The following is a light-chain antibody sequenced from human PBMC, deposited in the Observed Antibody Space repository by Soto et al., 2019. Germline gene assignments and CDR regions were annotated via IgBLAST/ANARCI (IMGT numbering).Light chain of an antibody. V-gene: IGLV2-14*01. CDR3: NSYTTTSSGV. CDR1: SSDVGGYNY. CDR2: EGT. J-gene: IGLJ3*02. Sequence: QSVLTHPASVSGSPGQSITLSCTGTSSDVGGYNYVSWYQQHPGKAPKLIIYEGTNRPSGVSNRFSGSKSGNTASLTISGLQAEDEADYYCNSYTTTSSGVFGGGTKLTVL.